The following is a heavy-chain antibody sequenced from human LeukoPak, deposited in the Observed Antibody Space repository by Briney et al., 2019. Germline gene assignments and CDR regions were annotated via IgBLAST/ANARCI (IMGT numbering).Heavy chain of an antibody. CDR2: IYYSDST. CDR1: GGSISIRIW. Sequence: PSETLSHTRVVSGGSISIRIWWSWVRQPPGKGLEWIGEIYYSDSTNYNPPPKSRLTISVDKSKKQFSLKLSSVTAADTVVYYCARKHGSGNWGAFDIWGQGTMVTVSS. J-gene: IGHJ3*02. CDR3: ARKHGSGNWGAFDI. V-gene: IGHV4-4*02. D-gene: IGHD3-10*01.